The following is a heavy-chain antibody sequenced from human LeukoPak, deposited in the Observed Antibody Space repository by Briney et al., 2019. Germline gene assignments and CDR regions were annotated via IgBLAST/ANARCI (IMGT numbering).Heavy chain of an antibody. CDR1: GLTFSSYS. J-gene: IGHJ6*03. CDR2: IIPMFGTG. Sequence: AVKVSCKASGLTFSSYSISWVRQAPGQGPEWMGRIIPMFGTGNYADKFQGRVTITAGKSTTTAYMELTSLTFEDTAVYYCAREIVGGAYKLYYMDVWGKGTTVTVFS. CDR3: AREIVGGAYKLYYMDV. D-gene: IGHD1-26*01. V-gene: IGHV1-69*08.